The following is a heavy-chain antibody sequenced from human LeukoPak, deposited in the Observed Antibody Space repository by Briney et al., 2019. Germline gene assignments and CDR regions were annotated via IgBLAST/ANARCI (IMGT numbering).Heavy chain of an antibody. D-gene: IGHD4-17*01. CDR1: GFTFSSYA. CDR2: ISGSGGST. J-gene: IGHJ3*02. CDR3: AKGYKVTTYDVDVFDI. V-gene: IGHV3-23*01. Sequence: GGSLRLSCAASGFTFSSYAMSWVRQAPGKGLEWASTISGSGGSTYYADSVKGRFTISRDNSKNTLYLQMNSLRAEDTAVYYCAKGYKVTTYDVDVFDIWGQGTMVTVSS.